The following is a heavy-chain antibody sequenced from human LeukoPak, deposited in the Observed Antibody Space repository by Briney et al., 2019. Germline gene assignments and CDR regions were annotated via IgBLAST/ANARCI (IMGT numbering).Heavy chain of an antibody. CDR2: INHSGST. Sequence: PSETLSLTCAVYGGSFSGYYWSWIRQPPGKGLEWIGEINHSGSTNYNPSLKSRVTISVDTSKNQFSLKLSSVTAADTAVYYCARASPERGDGFDYWGQGTLVTVSS. J-gene: IGHJ4*02. CDR1: GGSFSGYY. D-gene: IGHD5-24*01. CDR3: ARASPERGDGFDY. V-gene: IGHV4-34*01.